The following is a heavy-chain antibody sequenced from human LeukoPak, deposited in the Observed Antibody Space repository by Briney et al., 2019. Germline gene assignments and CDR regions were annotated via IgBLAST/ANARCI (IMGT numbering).Heavy chain of an antibody. CDR2: IYYSGST. D-gene: IGHD2-2*01. V-gene: IGHV4-59*01. CDR1: GGSISSYY. Sequence: SETLSLTCTVSGGSISSYYWSWIRQPPGKGLEWIGYIYYSGSTNYNPSLKSRVTISVDTSKNQFSLKLSSVTAADTAVYYCARVPAARGGLDYWGQGTLVTVSS. J-gene: IGHJ4*02. CDR3: ARVPAARGGLDY.